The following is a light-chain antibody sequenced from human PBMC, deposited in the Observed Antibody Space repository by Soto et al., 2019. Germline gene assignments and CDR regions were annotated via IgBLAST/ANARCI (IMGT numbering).Light chain of an antibody. CDR3: SLYTSSSTVFV. CDR1: SSDVGGYNY. CDR2: DVS. J-gene: IGLJ1*01. V-gene: IGLV2-14*01. Sequence: QSALTQPASVSGSPGQSITISCTGTSSDVGGYNYVSWYQQHPGKAPKLMIYDVSNRPSGVSNRFSGSKSGNTASLTISGLQAEDEADYHCSLYTSSSTVFVFGTGTKVTVL.